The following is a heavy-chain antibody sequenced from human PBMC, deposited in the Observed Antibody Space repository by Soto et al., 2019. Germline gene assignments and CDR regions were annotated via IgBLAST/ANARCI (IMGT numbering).Heavy chain of an antibody. CDR3: ARSLLDEYSSSWRSAYYGMDV. Sequence: QVQLVQSGAEVQKPGASVKVSCKASGFTFSDYYIYWVRQAPGQGLEWLGWINPNSGGTNNAKKFQGRVTMPRDTSTSTVYMELSALIPDDTAVYYCARSLLDEYSSSWRSAYYGMDVWGQGTTVTVSS. V-gene: IGHV1-2*02. CDR2: INPNSGGT. D-gene: IGHD6-13*01. J-gene: IGHJ6*02. CDR1: GFTFSDYY.